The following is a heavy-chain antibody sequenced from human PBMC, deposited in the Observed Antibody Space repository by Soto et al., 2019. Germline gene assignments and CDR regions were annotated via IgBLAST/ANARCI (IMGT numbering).Heavy chain of an antibody. CDR3: AKVHGPDYYGSGNYGLIDY. D-gene: IGHD3-10*01. CDR1: RFTFSNYA. Sequence: EVQLLESGGGLVQPGGSLRLSCAASRFTFSNYAMTWVRQAPGKGLEWVSAISGSGGNTYYADSVTGRFTISRDNSKYTVVLEMNSLRDDDTAVYYCAKVHGPDYYGSGNYGLIDYWGQGTLVTVCS. CDR2: ISGSGGNT. V-gene: IGHV3-23*01. J-gene: IGHJ4*02.